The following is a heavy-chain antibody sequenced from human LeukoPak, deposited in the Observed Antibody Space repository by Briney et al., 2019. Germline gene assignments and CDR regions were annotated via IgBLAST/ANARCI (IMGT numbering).Heavy chain of an antibody. D-gene: IGHD6-6*01. J-gene: IGHJ5*02. CDR3: ARELVERQLVHYWFDP. CDR1: GDSVSSNSAA. V-gene: IGHV6-1*01. CDR2: TYYRSKLYN. Sequence: SQTLSLTCAISGDSVSSNSAAWNWIRQSPSRGLEWLGRTYYRSKLYNDYAVSVKSRITINPDTSKNQFSLQLNSVTPEDTAVYYCARELVERQLVHYWFDPWGQGTLVTVSS.